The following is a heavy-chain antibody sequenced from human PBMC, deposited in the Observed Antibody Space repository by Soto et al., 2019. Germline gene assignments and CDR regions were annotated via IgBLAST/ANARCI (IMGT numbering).Heavy chain of an antibody. V-gene: IGHV4-34*01. CDR2: INHSGST. D-gene: IGHD1-26*01. Sequence: SETLSLTCAVYGGSFSGYYWSWIRQPPGKGLEWIGEINHSGSTNYNPSPKSRVTISVDTSKNQFSLKLSSVTAADTAVYYCARAGRRGSYYYYCMDVWGKGTTVTVSS. CDR3: ARAGRRGSYYYYCMDV. J-gene: IGHJ6*03. CDR1: GGSFSGYY.